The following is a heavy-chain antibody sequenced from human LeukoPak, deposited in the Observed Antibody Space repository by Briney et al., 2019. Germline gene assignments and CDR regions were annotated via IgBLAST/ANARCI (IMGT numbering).Heavy chain of an antibody. J-gene: IGHJ4*02. Sequence: SETLSLTCTVSGGSISSSSYYWGWIRQPPGKGLEWIGRIYYSGSTYYNPSLKSRVTISVDTSKNQFSLKLSSVTAADTAVYYCARQLTTVTLESPHFDYWGQGTLVTVSS. CDR1: GGSISSSSYY. D-gene: IGHD4-17*01. CDR2: IYYSGST. CDR3: ARQLTTVTLESPHFDY. V-gene: IGHV4-39*01.